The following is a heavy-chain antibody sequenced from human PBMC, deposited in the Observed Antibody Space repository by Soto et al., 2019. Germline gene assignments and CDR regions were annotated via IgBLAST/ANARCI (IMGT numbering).Heavy chain of an antibody. D-gene: IGHD2-21*01. CDR2: IDPKSGGT. CDR1: GYSFTDYH. Sequence: SVKVSCKASGYSFTDYHIHWVRQAPGQGLEWLGRIDPKSGGTSTAQKFQGWVTMTTDTSISTASMELTRLTSDDTAVYYCARDVFCGGAPACPDMDVWGQGTTVTVSS. CDR3: ARDVFCGGAPACPDMDV. V-gene: IGHV1-2*04. J-gene: IGHJ6*02.